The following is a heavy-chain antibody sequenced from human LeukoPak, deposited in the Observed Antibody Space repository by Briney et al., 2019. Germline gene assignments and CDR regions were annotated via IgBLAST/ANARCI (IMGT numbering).Heavy chain of an antibody. Sequence: GASVKVSCKASGYTFTSYDINWVRQATGQGLEWMGWMNPNSGNTGYAQKFQGRVTMTRDTSTSTVYMELSSLRSEDTAVYYCARDITVTTAVIGYWGQGTLVTVSS. V-gene: IGHV1-8*01. J-gene: IGHJ4*02. D-gene: IGHD4-17*01. CDR1: GYTFTSYD. CDR2: MNPNSGNT. CDR3: ARDITVTTAVIGY.